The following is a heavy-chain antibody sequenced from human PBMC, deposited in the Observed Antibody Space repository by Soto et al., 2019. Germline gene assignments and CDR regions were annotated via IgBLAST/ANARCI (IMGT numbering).Heavy chain of an antibody. CDR3: ARVKGGNSVLDGMDV. D-gene: IGHD2-21*02. J-gene: IGHJ6*02. CDR1: GGSFSGYY. Sequence: PSETLSLTCAVYGGSFSGYYWSWIRQPPGKGLEWIGEINHSGSTNYNPSLKSRVTISVDTSKNQFSLKLSSVTAADTAVYYCARVKGGNSVLDGMDVWGQGTTVTVSS. V-gene: IGHV4-34*01. CDR2: INHSGST.